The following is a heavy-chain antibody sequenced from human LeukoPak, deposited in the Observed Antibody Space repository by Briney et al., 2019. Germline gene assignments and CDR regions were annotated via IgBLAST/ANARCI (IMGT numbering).Heavy chain of an antibody. D-gene: IGHD3-10*01. CDR1: GGSISSYY. Sequence: SETLSLTCTVSGGSISSYYWSWIRQPAGKGLEWIGRIYNSGITNYNPSLKSRVTMSMDTSMNQFSLKLSSATAADTAVYYCARKGVLVAPGRRGWFDPWGQGTLVTVSS. CDR3: ARKGVLVAPGRRGWFDP. CDR2: IYNSGIT. J-gene: IGHJ5*02. V-gene: IGHV4-4*07.